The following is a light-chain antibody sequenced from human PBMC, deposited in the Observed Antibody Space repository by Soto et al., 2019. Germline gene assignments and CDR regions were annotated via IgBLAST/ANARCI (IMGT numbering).Light chain of an antibody. Sequence: QSVLTQPASVSASPGQSITISCTGGKNDIGSSDYVSWYQQHPGKAPKLIIYGVSNRPSGTSDRFSGSKSRNTASLTISGLQADDEADYYCSSSTSSNTLVFGGGTKVTVL. CDR2: GVS. J-gene: IGLJ3*02. CDR1: KNDIGSSDY. CDR3: SSSTSSNTLV. V-gene: IGLV2-14*01.